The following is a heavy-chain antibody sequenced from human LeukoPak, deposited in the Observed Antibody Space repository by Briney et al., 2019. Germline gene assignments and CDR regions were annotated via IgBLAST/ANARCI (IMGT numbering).Heavy chain of an antibody. CDR2: ISGSGGST. CDR3: AKETATRFTYDY. V-gene: IGHV3-23*01. CDR1: GFTFSSFA. Sequence: QSGGSLRLSCAASGFTFSSFAMSWVRQAPGKGLEWVSEISGSGGSTYYADSVKGRFTISRDNSKNTLYLQMNSLRAEDTAVYYCAKETATRFTYDYWGQGTLVTVYS. D-gene: IGHD3-3*01. J-gene: IGHJ4*02.